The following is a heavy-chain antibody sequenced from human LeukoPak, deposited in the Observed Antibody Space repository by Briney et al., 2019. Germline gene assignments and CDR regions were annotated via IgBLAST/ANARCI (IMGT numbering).Heavy chain of an antibody. CDR1: GFTFSSYA. Sequence: GGSLRLSCAASGFTFSSYAMSWVRQAPGKGLEWVSAISGSGGSTYYADSVKGRFTISRDNSKNTLYLQMNSLRAEDTAVYCCAKDSQGYSYGYFAFDIWGQGTMVTVSS. CDR3: AKDSQGYSYGYFAFDI. J-gene: IGHJ3*02. D-gene: IGHD5-18*01. CDR2: ISGSGGST. V-gene: IGHV3-23*01.